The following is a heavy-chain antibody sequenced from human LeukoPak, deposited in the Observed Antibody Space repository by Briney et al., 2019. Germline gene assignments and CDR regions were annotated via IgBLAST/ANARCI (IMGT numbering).Heavy chain of an antibody. CDR2: ISSSSSYI. CDR1: GFTFSSYS. V-gene: IGHV3-21*01. CDR3: ARGNYTRTYYYYMDV. Sequence: PGGSLRLSCAASGFTFSSYSMNWVRQAPGKGLEWVSSISSSSSYIYYADSVKGRFTISRDNAKNSLYLQMNSLRAEDTAVYYCARGNYTRTYYYYMDVWGKGTTVTVSS. D-gene: IGHD1-7*01. J-gene: IGHJ6*03.